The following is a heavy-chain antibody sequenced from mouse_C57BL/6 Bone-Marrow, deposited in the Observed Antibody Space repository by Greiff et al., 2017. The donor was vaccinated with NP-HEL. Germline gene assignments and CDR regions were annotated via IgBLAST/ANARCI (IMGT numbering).Heavy chain of an antibody. J-gene: IGHJ4*01. CDR1: GFTFSSYA. V-gene: IGHV5-9-1*02. D-gene: IGHD1-1*01. CDR2: ISSGGDYI. CDR3: TRGEASYYGAMDY. Sequence: EVKLMESGEGLVKPGGSLKLSCAASGFTFSSYAMSWVRQTPEKRLEWVAYISSGGDYIYYADTVKGRFTISRDNARNTLYLQMSSLKSEDTAMYYCTRGEASYYGAMDYWGQGTSVTVSS.